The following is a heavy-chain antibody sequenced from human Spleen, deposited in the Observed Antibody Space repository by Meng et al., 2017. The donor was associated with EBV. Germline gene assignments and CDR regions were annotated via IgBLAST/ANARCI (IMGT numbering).Heavy chain of an antibody. J-gene: IGHJ5*02. Sequence: HVQRRGSGLGLRKHSQTLSLTCAVSGGSISSGDYYWSWIRQPPGTGLEWIGYIFFGGSTNYNPSLKSQVTMSVDTSKNQFSLKLSSVTAADTAVYYCASSLYSSSRVNWFDPWGQGALVTVSS. V-gene: IGHV4-30-4*01. CDR2: IFFGGST. CDR1: GGSISSGDYY. D-gene: IGHD6-13*01. CDR3: ASSLYSSSRVNWFDP.